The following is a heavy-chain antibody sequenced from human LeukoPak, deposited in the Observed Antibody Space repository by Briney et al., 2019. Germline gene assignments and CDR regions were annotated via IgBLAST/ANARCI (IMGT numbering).Heavy chain of an antibody. CDR2: IRSDASDQ. D-gene: IGHD5-24*01. J-gene: IGHJ6*03. CDR1: GFTFSNYS. Sequence: PGGSLRLSCAASGFTFSNYSMHWVRQAPGKGLEWVAFIRSDASDQYYADSVKGRFTISRDNSKNTLYLQMSSLRSEDTAVYYCAKTIRSYYMDVWGKGTTVTVSS. V-gene: IGHV3-30*02. CDR3: AKTIRSYYMDV.